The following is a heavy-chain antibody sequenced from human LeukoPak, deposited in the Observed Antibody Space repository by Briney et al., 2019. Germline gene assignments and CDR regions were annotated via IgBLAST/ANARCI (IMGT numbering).Heavy chain of an antibody. V-gene: IGHV3-23*01. CDR2: ISGSGGST. J-gene: IGHJ5*02. CDR1: GFTFSSYG. D-gene: IGHD3-3*01. CDR3: AKDPGYDFWSGYKDNWFDP. Sequence: GRSLRLSCAASGFTFSSYGMHWVRQAPGKGLEWVSAISGSGGSTYYADSVKGRFTISRDNSKNTLYLQMNSLRAEDTAVYYCAKDPGYDFWSGYKDNWFDPWGQGTLVTVSS.